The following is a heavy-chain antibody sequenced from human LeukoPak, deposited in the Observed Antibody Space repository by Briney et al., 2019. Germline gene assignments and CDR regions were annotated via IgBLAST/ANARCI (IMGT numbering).Heavy chain of an antibody. J-gene: IGHJ6*03. CDR2: MNPNSGNT. CDR3: ARGSAVAGTYYYYMDV. D-gene: IGHD6-19*01. Sequence: ASVKVSCKASGYTFTSYDINWVRQATGQGLEWMGWMNPNSGNTGYAQKFQGRVTITRNTSISTAYMEPSSLRSEDTAVYYCARGSAVAGTYYYYMDVWGKGTTVTVSS. V-gene: IGHV1-8*03. CDR1: GYTFTSYD.